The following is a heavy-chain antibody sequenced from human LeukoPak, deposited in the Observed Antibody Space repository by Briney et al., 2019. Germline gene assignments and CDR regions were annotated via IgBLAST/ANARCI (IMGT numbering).Heavy chain of an antibody. CDR3: TRLKLWFGDSPFDY. CDR1: GFTFGDYA. V-gene: IGHV3-49*04. Sequence: GGSLRLSCTASGFTFGDYAMSWVRQAPGKGLEWVGFIRSKAYGGTTEYAASVQGRFTISRDDSKSIAYLQMNSLKTEDTAVYYCTRLKLWFGDSPFDYWGQGTLVTVSS. D-gene: IGHD3-10*01. J-gene: IGHJ4*02. CDR2: IRSKAYGGTT.